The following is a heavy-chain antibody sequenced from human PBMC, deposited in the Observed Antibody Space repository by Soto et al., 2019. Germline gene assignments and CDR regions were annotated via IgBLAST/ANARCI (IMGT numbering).Heavy chain of an antibody. J-gene: IGHJ1*01. CDR1: GGTFSGYA. D-gene: IGHD1-20*01. CDR3: ARAPRSITGTTSYEDFQH. V-gene: IGHV1-69*01. Sequence: QAQLLQSGAEVKKPGSSVKVSCKASGGTFSGYAISWVRQAPGQGLEWMGGIIPILGITNYAQKFQGRITIAADESTGTAYLDRRGMRSEDTAVYYCARAPRSITGTTSYEDFQHWCKGTLVSVSS. CDR2: IIPILGIT.